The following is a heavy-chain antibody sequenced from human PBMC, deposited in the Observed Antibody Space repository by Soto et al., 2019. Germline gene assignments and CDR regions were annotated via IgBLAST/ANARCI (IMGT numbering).Heavy chain of an antibody. CDR2: ISSSISYI. CDR1: GFTFSSYS. V-gene: IGHV3-21*01. Sequence: EVQLVESGGGLVKPGGSLRLSCAASGFTFSSYSMNWVRQAPGKGLEWVSSISSSISYICYADSVRGRFTISRDNAKNSLYLQMNSLRAEDTAVYYCARVLMVTTWWYFDLWGRGTLVTVSS. J-gene: IGHJ2*01. D-gene: IGHD4-17*01. CDR3: ARVLMVTTWWYFDL.